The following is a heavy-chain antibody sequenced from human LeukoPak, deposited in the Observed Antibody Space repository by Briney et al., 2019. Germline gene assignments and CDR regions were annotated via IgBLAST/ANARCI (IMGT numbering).Heavy chain of an antibody. V-gene: IGHV3-48*01. D-gene: IGHD2-15*01. Sequence: PGGSLRLSCAASGFTFTSYSMNWVRQAPGKGLEWVSYISSSGSTISYADSVKGRFTISRDNAKNSLYLQMNSLRAEDTAVYYCARARASGRSGFDYWGQGTLVTVSS. CDR3: ARARASGRSGFDY. CDR1: GFTFTSYS. CDR2: ISSSGSTI. J-gene: IGHJ4*02.